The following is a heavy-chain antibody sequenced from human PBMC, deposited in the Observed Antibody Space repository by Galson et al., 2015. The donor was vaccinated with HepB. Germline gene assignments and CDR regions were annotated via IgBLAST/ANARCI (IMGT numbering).Heavy chain of an antibody. J-gene: IGHJ4*02. CDR3: AKARYSSGWYY. V-gene: IGHV3-48*03. CDR1: GFTFSIYE. CDR2: IISSDSTI. D-gene: IGHD6-19*01. Sequence: SLRLSCAASGFTFSIYEMNWVRQAPGKGLEWVSSIISSDSTIYYADSVKGRFTISRDNAKNSLYLQMNSLRVEDTAIYYCAKARYSSGWYYWGQGTLVTVSS.